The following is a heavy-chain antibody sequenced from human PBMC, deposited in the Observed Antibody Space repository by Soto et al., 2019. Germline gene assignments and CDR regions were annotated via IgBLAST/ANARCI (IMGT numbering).Heavy chain of an antibody. CDR3: AKSNGLDYIPRRPLENC. Sequence: GGSLRLSCAASGFTFSRNGMSWVRQAPWKGLEWVSAISGSGGCTYSADSVKGRFTISRDNSKNTLYLQMNSLRAEDTAVYYCAKSNGLDYIPRRPLENCWGQGTLVTVYS. CDR1: GFTFSRNG. D-gene: IGHD3-16*01. CDR2: ISGSGGCT. J-gene: IGHJ4*02. V-gene: IGHV3-23*01.